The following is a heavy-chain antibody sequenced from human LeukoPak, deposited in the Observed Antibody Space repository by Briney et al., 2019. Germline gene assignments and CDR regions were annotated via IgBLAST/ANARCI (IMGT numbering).Heavy chain of an antibody. CDR3: ARVTGVVPARAFDI. Sequence: PGGSLRLSCAASGFTFDDYGMSWVRQAPGKGLEWVSGINWNGGSTVYADSVKGRFTISRDNAKNSLYLQMNSLRAEDTALYYCARVTGVVPARAFDIWGQGTMVTVSA. D-gene: IGHD2-2*01. V-gene: IGHV3-20*04. J-gene: IGHJ3*02. CDR1: GFTFDDYG. CDR2: INWNGGST.